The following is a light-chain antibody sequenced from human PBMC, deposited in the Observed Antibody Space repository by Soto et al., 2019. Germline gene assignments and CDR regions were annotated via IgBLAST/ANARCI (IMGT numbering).Light chain of an antibody. CDR2: GAS. CDR1: QSVSRSY. Sequence: EIVLTQSPGTLSLSPGERATLSCRASQSVSRSYLAWYQQKPGQPPRLLIYGASNRATGIPDRFSGSGSGTDFTLTICRLEPEDFAVYYCQQYASSPPTFGGGTKVEIK. J-gene: IGKJ4*01. CDR3: QQYASSPPT. V-gene: IGKV3-20*01.